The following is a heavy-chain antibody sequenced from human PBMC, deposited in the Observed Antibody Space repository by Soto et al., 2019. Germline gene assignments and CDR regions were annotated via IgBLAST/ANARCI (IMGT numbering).Heavy chain of an antibody. Sequence: EVQLLESGGGLVQPGGSLRLSCAXSGXTFSSYAXSWVRQAPGKGLEWVSAISGSGGSTYYADSVKGRFTISRDNSKNTLYLQMNSLRAEDTAVYYCAKDGVQILWFGELSYWGQGTLVTVSS. V-gene: IGHV3-23*01. D-gene: IGHD3-10*01. J-gene: IGHJ4*02. CDR2: ISGSGGST. CDR1: GXTFSSYA. CDR3: AKDGVQILWFGELSY.